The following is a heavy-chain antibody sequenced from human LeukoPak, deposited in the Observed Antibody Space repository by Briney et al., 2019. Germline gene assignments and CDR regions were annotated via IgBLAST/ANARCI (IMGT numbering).Heavy chain of an antibody. J-gene: IGHJ4*02. CDR1: GFTFSSYW. D-gene: IGHD3-10*01. CDR3: ARSGREFFDY. CDR2: INSDGSST. Sequence: PGGSLRLSCAASGFTFSSYWMHSVRHAPGKGLVWVSRINSDGSSTNYADSVKGRFTISRDNAKNTLYLQMNSLRAEDTAVYYCARSGREFFDYWGQGTLVTVSS. V-gene: IGHV3-74*01.